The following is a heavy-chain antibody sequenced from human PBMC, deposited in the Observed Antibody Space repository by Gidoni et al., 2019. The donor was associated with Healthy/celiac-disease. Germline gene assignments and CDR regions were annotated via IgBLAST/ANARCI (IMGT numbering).Heavy chain of an antibody. Sequence: QVTLKESGPVLVKPTETLTLTCTVSGFSLSNARMGVSWIRQPPGKALEWLAHIFSNDEKSYSTSLKSRLTISKDTSKSQVVLTMPNMDPVDTATYYCARSYDSSGYYYGAYYFDYWGQGTLVTVSS. V-gene: IGHV2-26*01. D-gene: IGHD3-22*01. J-gene: IGHJ4*02. CDR2: IFSNDEK. CDR1: GFSLSNARMG. CDR3: ARSYDSSGYYYGAYYFDY.